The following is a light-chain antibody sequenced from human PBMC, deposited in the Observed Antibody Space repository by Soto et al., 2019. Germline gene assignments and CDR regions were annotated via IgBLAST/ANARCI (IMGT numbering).Light chain of an antibody. Sequence: SVLTQSSSVSGSPGQSITLSCPWNSREVGGYNFVSWYQQHPGKAPKLMIYDVSNRPSGVSNRFSGSKSGNTASLTISGLQAEDEADYYCSSSTSSSALYVFGTGTKVTVL. CDR3: SSSTSSSALYV. CDR1: SREVGGYNF. CDR2: DVS. V-gene: IGLV2-14*03. J-gene: IGLJ1*01.